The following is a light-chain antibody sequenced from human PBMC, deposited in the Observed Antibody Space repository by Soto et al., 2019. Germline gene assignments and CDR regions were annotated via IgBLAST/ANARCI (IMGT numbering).Light chain of an antibody. Sequence: QAVVTQPPSASGTPGQRVTISCSGSSSNIGNFYVYWYQQLPGTAPKLLIYKNNQRPLGVPDRFSDSKSGTSAFLAISGLRSEDEADYYCAAWDDSLSGPGVFGGGTQLTVL. CDR3: AAWDDSLSGPGV. V-gene: IGLV1-47*01. CDR2: KNN. CDR1: SSNIGNFY. J-gene: IGLJ7*01.